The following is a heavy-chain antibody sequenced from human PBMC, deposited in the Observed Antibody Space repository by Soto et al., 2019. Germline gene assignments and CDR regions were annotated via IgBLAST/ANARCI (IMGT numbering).Heavy chain of an antibody. CDR1: GYTFTNYW. CDR2: IFPRDFDV. J-gene: IGHJ5*01. Sequence: GESLKISCHTSGYTFTNYWICWVRQMPGGGLEWLGLIFPRDFDVRYSPSFEGQVTISADRSTATAFLHWRSLEASDSALYFCARLVSLLQPIDSWGQGTPVTVSS. D-gene: IGHD4-4*01. V-gene: IGHV5-51*01. CDR3: ARLVSLLQPIDS.